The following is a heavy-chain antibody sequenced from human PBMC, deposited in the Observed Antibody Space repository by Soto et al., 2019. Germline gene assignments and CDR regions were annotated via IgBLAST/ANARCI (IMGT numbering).Heavy chain of an antibody. D-gene: IGHD3-22*01. CDR3: ARSSPHSGYYAPCDY. J-gene: IGHJ4*02. V-gene: IGHV4-39*01. CDR2: INYSGST. Sequence: SETLSLTCIVSSGSMSSSLNHWGWIRQPPGKGLEWIGNINYSGSTYYNPSLKSRVTISVDASKNQFSLKLSSVTAADTAVYYCARSSPHSGYYAPCDYWGQGTLVTVSS. CDR1: SGSMSSSLNH.